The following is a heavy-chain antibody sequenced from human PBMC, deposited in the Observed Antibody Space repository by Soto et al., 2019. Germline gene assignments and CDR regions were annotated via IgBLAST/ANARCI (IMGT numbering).Heavy chain of an antibody. CDR1: GFIFNNYA. CDR2: MSRTGDNT. V-gene: IGHV3-23*01. D-gene: IGHD3-22*01. CDR3: AKDQSNSNPLYYFDF. J-gene: IGHJ4*02. Sequence: GGSLRLSCAASGFIFNNYAMTWVRQSPGKGLEWVSSMSRTGDNTYYADSVKGRFTISRDNSKNTLYLQMNSLRAEDTAIYYCAKDQSNSNPLYYFDFWGPGTLVTVSS.